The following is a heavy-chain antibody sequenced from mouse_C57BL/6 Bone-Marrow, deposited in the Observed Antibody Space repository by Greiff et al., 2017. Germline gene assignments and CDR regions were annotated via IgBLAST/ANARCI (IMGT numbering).Heavy chain of an antibody. CDR3: ARDPLYYYGSSYPFAY. V-gene: IGHV5-4*01. CDR2: ISDGGSYT. J-gene: IGHJ3*01. CDR1: GFTFSSYA. Sequence: DVKLVESGGGLVKPGGSLKLSCAASGFTFSSYAMSWVRQTPEKRLEWVATISDGGSYTYYPDNVKGRFTISRDNAKNNLYLQMSHLKSEDTAMYYCARDPLYYYGSSYPFAYWGQGTLVTVSA. D-gene: IGHD1-1*01.